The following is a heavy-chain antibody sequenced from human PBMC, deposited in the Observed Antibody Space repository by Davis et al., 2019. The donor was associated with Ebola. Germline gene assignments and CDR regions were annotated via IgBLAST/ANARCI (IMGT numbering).Heavy chain of an antibody. CDR2: IKEDGSVK. V-gene: IGHV3-7*03. D-gene: IGHD6-19*01. CDR3: VRDGWDSLFDY. J-gene: IGHJ4*02. CDR1: GFIMSKYW. Sequence: PGGSLRLSCEASGFIMSKYWMAWGRQATGKGPEWVAHIKEDGSVKDYVDSVKGRFTISRDNAKNSLYLQMNSLRVEDTAVYYCVRDGWDSLFDYWGQGTMVTVSS.